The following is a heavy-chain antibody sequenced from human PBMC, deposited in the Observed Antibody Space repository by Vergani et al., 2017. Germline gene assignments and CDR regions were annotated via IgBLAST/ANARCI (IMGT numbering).Heavy chain of an antibody. V-gene: IGHV1-69*02. D-gene: IGHD2-21*02. J-gene: IGHJ4*02. Sequence: QVQLVQSGAEVKKPGSSVKVSCKASGGTFSSYTISWVRQAPGQGLEWMGRIIPILGIANYAQKFQGSVTITADKSTSTAYMELSSLRSEDTAVYYCARALGGIVVVTAFDYWGQGTLVTVSS. CDR1: GGTFSSYT. CDR2: IIPILGIA. CDR3: ARALGGIVVVTAFDY.